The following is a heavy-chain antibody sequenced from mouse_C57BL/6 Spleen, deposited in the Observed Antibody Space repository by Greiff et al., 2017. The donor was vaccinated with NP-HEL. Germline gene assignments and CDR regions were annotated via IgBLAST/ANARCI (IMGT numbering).Heavy chain of an antibody. CDR3: ARLPYGSSYWKNY. CDR1: GYTFTDYN. D-gene: IGHD1-1*01. Sequence: VQLQQSGPELVKPGASVKMSCKASGYTFTDYNMHWVKQSHGKSLEWIGYINPNNGGTSHNQKFKGKATLTVNKSSSTAYMELRSLTSEDSAVYYCARLPYGSSYWKNYWGQGTTLTVSS. J-gene: IGHJ2*01. CDR2: INPNNGGT. V-gene: IGHV1-22*01.